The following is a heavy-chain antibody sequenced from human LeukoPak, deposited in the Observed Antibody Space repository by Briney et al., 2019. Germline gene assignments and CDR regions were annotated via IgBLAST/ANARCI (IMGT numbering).Heavy chain of an antibody. D-gene: IGHD7-27*01. CDR2: ISSNGDRT. Sequence: PGGSLRLSCSASGFTFSIYYMHWVRQAPGQGLEYIATISSNGDRTNYADSMKGRLAISRDNSKNTLYLQMSSVRAEDTAVYYCVKSNWDWGQGTLVTVSS. V-gene: IGHV3-64D*06. J-gene: IGHJ4*02. CDR1: GFTFSIYY. CDR3: VKSNWD.